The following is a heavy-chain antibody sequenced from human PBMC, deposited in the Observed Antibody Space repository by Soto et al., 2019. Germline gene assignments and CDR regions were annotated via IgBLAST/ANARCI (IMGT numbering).Heavy chain of an antibody. CDR2: IKEDGSEK. J-gene: IGHJ5*02. D-gene: IGHD6-19*01. Sequence: EVQLVESGGGLVQSGGSLRLSCVASGFTFNNYWMSWVRQAPGKGLEWAANIKEDGSEKQYADSVKGRFTISRDNPKNSLYLQMNSLRVEDTAVYYCARFKVRGWNTGWFDPWGQGTLVTVSS. CDR3: ARFKVRGWNTGWFDP. V-gene: IGHV3-7*05. CDR1: GFTFNNYW.